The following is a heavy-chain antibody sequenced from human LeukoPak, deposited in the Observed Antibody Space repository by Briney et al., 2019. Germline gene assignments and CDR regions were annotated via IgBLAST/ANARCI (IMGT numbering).Heavy chain of an antibody. D-gene: IGHD4-17*01. CDR2: IDSDGSGT. Sequence: GGSLILSCAASGFTFSNYWMYWVRQAPGKGLVWVSRIDSDGSGTKYADSVTGRFTVSRDNSKNTEYLQMNSLRAEDTAIYYCAKDDDDGDHVVVDHWGQGTLVTVSS. V-gene: IGHV3-74*01. J-gene: IGHJ4*02. CDR1: GFTFSNYW. CDR3: AKDDDDGDHVVVDH.